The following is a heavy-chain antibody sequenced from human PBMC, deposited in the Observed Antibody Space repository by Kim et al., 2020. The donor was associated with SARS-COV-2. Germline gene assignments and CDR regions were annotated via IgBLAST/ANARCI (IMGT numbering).Heavy chain of an antibody. CDR1: GFTFSSYG. Sequence: GGSLRLSCAASGFTFSSYGMHWVRQAPGKGLEWVAVISYDGSNKYYADSVKGRFTISRDNSKNTLYLQMNSLRAEDTAVYYCAKDRESSSWYNYYYYGMDVWGQGTTVTVSS. V-gene: IGHV3-30*18. CDR2: ISYDGSNK. J-gene: IGHJ6*02. D-gene: IGHD6-13*01. CDR3: AKDRESSSWYNYYYYGMDV.